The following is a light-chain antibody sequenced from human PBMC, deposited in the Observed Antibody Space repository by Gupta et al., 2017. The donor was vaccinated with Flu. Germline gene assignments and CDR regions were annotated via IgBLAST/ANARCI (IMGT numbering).Light chain of an antibody. V-gene: IGLV2-11*03. CDR2: HVT. CDR3: CSYAGSYTWV. J-gene: IGLJ3*02. Sequence: VTISCTGTNRDVGAYNYVSWFQQHPGKAPKFIIYHVTQRPSGVPDRFSGSRSGNTASLTISGLQAEDEAHYYCCSYAGSYTWVFGGGTKVTVL. CDR1: NRDVGAYNY.